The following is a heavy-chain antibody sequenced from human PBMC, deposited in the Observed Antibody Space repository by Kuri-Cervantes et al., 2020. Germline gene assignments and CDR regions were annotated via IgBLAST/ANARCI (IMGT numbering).Heavy chain of an antibody. J-gene: IGHJ4*02. D-gene: IGHD4-23*01. CDR2: IWYDGSNK. V-gene: IGHV3-33*01. CDR1: GFTFSSYG. Sequence: GESLKISCAASGFTFSSYGMHWVRQAPGKGLEWVAVIWYDGSNKYYADSVKGRFTISRDNSKNTLYLQMNSLRAEDTAVYYCAREGNYGGLLDYWGQGTLVTVSS. CDR3: AREGNYGGLLDY.